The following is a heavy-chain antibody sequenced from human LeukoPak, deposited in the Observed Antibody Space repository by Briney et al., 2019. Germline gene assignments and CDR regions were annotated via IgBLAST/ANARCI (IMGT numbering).Heavy chain of an antibody. CDR3: ARGPLPYYYDSYFDY. J-gene: IGHJ4*02. CDR2: IYHSGST. CDR1: GGSLSSGGYS. Sequence: SETLSLTCAVSGGSLSSGGYSWSWLRQPPGKGLEWIGYIYHSGSTYYNPSLKSRVTISVDRSKNQFSLELSSVTAADTAVYYCARGPLPYYYDSYFDYWGQGTLVTVSS. D-gene: IGHD3-22*01. V-gene: IGHV4-30-2*01.